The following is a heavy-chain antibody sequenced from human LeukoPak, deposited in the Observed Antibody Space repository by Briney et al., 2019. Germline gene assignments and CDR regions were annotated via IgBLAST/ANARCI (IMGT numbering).Heavy chain of an antibody. CDR1: GGSISSSSYY. V-gene: IGHV4-39*07. J-gene: IGHJ6*03. Sequence: SETLSLTCTVSGGSISSSSYYWGWIRQPPGKGLEWIGSIYYSGSTYYNPSLKSRVTISVDTSKNQFSLKLSSVTAADTAVYYCARGLVGPYYYYYMDVWSKGTTVTVSS. CDR2: IYYSGST. CDR3: ARGLVGPYYYYYMDV. D-gene: IGHD1-26*01.